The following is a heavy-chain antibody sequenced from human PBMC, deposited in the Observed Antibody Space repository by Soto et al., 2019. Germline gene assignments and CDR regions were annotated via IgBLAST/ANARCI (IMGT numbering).Heavy chain of an antibody. J-gene: IGHJ5*02. CDR2: IYYSGST. Sequence: QVQLQESGPGLVKPSETLSLTCTVSGGSVSSGSYYWSWIRQPPGKELEWIGYIYYSGSTNYNPSLKSRVTISVDTSKNQFSLKLSSVTAADTAVYYCARVVSSSSSGGWFDPWGQGTLVTVSS. D-gene: IGHD6-6*01. CDR1: GGSVSSGSYY. CDR3: ARVVSSSSSGGWFDP. V-gene: IGHV4-61*01.